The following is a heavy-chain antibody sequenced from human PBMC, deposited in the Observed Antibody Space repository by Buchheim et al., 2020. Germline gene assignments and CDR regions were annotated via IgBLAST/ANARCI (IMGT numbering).Heavy chain of an antibody. V-gene: IGHV3-30*04. CDR1: GFTFSSYA. J-gene: IGHJ4*02. D-gene: IGHD6-6*01. Sequence: QVQLVESGGGVVQPGRSLRLSCAASGFTFSSYAMHWVRQAPGKGLEWVAVISYDGSNKYYADSVKGRFTISRDNSKNTLYLQMNSLRAEDTAVYYCARGGSYSSSRRFSYWGQGTL. CDR2: ISYDGSNK. CDR3: ARGGSYSSSRRFSY.